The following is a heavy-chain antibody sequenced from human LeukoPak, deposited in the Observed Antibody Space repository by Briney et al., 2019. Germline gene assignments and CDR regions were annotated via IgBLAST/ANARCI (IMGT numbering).Heavy chain of an antibody. J-gene: IGHJ5*02. D-gene: IGHD1-20*01. CDR3: ARDFKESNWNGAHLFDP. Sequence: SVKVSCKASGGTFNSYSISWVRQAPGQGLEWMGRISPILDIPNYAHKFQGRVTITADKSTSTAYMELSSLRSEDTAVYYCARDFKESNWNGAHLFDPWGQGTLVTVSS. CDR2: ISPILDIP. CDR1: GGTFNSYS. V-gene: IGHV1-69*04.